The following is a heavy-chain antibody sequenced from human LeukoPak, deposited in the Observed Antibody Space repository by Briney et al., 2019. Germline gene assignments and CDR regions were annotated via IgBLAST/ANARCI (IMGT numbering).Heavy chain of an antibody. CDR3: ARGYYYDSSGYYHSQYYFDY. Sequence: ASVEVSCKASGGTFSSYAISWVRQAPGQGLEWMGGIIPIFGTANYAQKFQGRVTITADESTSTAYMELSSLRSEDTAVYYCARGYYYDSSGYYHSQYYFDYWGQGTLVTVSS. CDR1: GGTFSSYA. J-gene: IGHJ4*02. D-gene: IGHD3-22*01. CDR2: IIPIFGTA. V-gene: IGHV1-69*13.